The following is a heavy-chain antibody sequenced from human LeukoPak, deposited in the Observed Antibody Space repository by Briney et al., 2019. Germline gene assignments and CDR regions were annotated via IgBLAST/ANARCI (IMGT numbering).Heavy chain of an antibody. J-gene: IGHJ4*02. CDR3: ARGRPMVRSRDVLDDQ. CDR1: GYTFTGYY. V-gene: IGHV1-2*02. Sequence: ASVKVSCKASGYTFTGYYMHWVRQAPGQGLEWMGYINPNNDDTNYEQKFQGRVTMTRETSISTPYMELSRLRSDDTAVYYCARGRPMVRSRDVLDDQWGQGTLVTVSS. CDR2: INPNNDDT. D-gene: IGHD3-10*01.